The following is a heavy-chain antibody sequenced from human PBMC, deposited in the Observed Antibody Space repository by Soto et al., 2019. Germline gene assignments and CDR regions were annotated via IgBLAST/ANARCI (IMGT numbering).Heavy chain of an antibody. J-gene: IGHJ4*02. D-gene: IGHD3-16*01. CDR2: INPNADKT. CDR3: ARQRRGTWYYFDH. Sequence: ASVKVSCKTSGYTFSTYDINWVRQTPGQGLEWMGWINPNADKTGFAQKFQGRVTLTRDTSINTVFMELNNLRSEDTAVYYCARQRRGTWYYFDHWGQGTLVTVS. V-gene: IGHV1-8*01. CDR1: GYTFSTYD.